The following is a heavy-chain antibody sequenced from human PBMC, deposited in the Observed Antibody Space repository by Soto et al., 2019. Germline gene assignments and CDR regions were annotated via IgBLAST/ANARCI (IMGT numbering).Heavy chain of an antibody. Sequence: SETLSLTCTVSGGSISSSSYYWGWIRQPPGKGLEWIGEINHSGSTNYNPSLKSRVTISVDTSKNQFSLKLSSVTAADTAVYYCASSRSPWSGYSQHWGQGTLVTVS. D-gene: IGHD3-3*01. CDR2: INHSGST. CDR3: ASSRSPWSGYSQH. CDR1: GGSISSSSYY. J-gene: IGHJ1*01. V-gene: IGHV4-39*07.